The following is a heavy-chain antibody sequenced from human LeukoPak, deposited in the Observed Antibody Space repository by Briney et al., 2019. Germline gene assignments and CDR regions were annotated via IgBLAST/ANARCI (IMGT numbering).Heavy chain of an antibody. CDR3: ARERWHVVVPARPQGEWYFDL. CDR2: IYYSGST. D-gene: IGHD2-2*01. CDR1: GGSISSGDYY. Sequence: SQTLSLTCTVSGGSISSGDYYWSWIRQPQGRGLEWIGYIYYSGSTYYNPSLKSRVTISVDTSKNQFSLKLSSVTAADTAVYYCARERWHVVVPARPQGEWYFDLWGRGTLVTVSS. J-gene: IGHJ2*01. V-gene: IGHV4-30-4*08.